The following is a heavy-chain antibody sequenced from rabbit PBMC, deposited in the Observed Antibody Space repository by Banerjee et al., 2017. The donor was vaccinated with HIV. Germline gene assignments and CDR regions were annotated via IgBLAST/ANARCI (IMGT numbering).Heavy chain of an antibody. CDR1: GFTLSGYW. CDR2: IATGSGNT. D-gene: IGHD1-1*01. Sequence: QEQLEESGGDLVKPEGSLTLTCTASGFTLSGYWMSWVRQAPGKGLEWIGCIATGSGNTYYASWAKGRFTISKTSSTTVTLQMTSLTAADTATYFCARDLTGVIGWNCDLWGPGTLVTV. CDR3: ARDLTGVIGWNCDL. J-gene: IGHJ4*01. V-gene: IGHV1S45*01.